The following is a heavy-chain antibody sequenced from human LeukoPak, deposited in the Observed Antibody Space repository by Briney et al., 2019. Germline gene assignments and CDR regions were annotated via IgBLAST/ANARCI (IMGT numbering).Heavy chain of an antibody. CDR1: GGTFSSYA. D-gene: IGHD3-22*01. V-gene: IGHV1-69*05. Sequence: SVKVSCKPSGGTFSSYAISWVRQAPGQGLEWMGRIIPIFGTANYAQKFQGRVTITTDESTSTAYMELSSLRSEDTAVYYCAREPLTMIKIRPFDYWGQGTLVTVSS. CDR2: IIPIFGTA. CDR3: AREPLTMIKIRPFDY. J-gene: IGHJ4*02.